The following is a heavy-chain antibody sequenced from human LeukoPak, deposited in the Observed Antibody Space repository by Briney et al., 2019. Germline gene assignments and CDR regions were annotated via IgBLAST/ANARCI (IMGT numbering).Heavy chain of an antibody. CDR2: IYSGGST. CDR3: AKDRYIAAADWFDP. J-gene: IGHJ5*02. CDR1: GFTVSSNY. D-gene: IGHD6-13*01. Sequence: GGSLRLSCAASGFTVSSNYMSWVRQAPGKGLEWVSFIYSGGSTYYADSVKGRFTISRDNSKNTLYLQMNSLRAEDTAVYYCAKDRYIAAADWFDPWGQGTLVTVSS. V-gene: IGHV3-53*01.